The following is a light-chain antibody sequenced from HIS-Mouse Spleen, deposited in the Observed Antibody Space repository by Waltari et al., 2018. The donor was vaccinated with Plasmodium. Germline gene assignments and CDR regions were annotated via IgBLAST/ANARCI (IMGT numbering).Light chain of an antibody. V-gene: IGKV3-15*01. J-gene: IGKJ3*01. CDR1: QSVSSN. CDR2: GAS. CDR3: QQYNNWSFT. Sequence: ELVMTQSPATLSVSPGESATLSCSASQSVSSNLAWYQQKPGQAPRLLIYGASTRATGIPARFSGSGSGTEFTLTISSLQSEDFAVYYCQQYNNWSFTFGPGTKVDIK.